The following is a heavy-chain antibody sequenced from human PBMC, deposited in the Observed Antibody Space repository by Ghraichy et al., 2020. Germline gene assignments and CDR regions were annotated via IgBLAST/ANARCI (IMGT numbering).Heavy chain of an antibody. J-gene: IGHJ6*02. Sequence: SETLSLTCAVYGGSFSGYYWSWIRQPPGKGLEWIGEINHSGSTNYNPSLKSRVTISVDTSKNQFSLKLSSVTAADTAVYYCARGSHYDFWSGNYYYGMDVWGQGTTVTVSS. CDR1: GGSFSGYY. CDR2: INHSGST. CDR3: ARGSHYDFWSGNYYYGMDV. D-gene: IGHD3-3*01. V-gene: IGHV4-34*01.